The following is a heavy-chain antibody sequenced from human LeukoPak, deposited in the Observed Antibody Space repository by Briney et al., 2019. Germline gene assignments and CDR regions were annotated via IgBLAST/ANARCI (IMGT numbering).Heavy chain of an antibody. V-gene: IGHV1-18*01. CDR3: ARAVLGPTGTGGYYYYYMDV. J-gene: IGHJ6*03. Sequence: ASVKVSCKASGYTFTNYGISWVRQAPGQGLEWMGWISAYDGNTNYAQKLQGRVTMTTDTSTSTAYMELRSLRSDDTAVYYCARAVLGPTGTGGYYYYYMDVWGKGTTVTVSS. CDR1: GYTFTNYG. CDR2: ISAYDGNT. D-gene: IGHD3/OR15-3a*01.